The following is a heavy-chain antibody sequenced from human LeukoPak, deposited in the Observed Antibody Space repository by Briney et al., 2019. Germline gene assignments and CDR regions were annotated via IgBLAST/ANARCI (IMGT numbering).Heavy chain of an antibody. CDR1: GFTFSSYA. CDR2: ISGSGGST. Sequence: GGSLRLSCAASGFTFSSYAMSWVRQAPGKGLEWVSAISGSGGSTYYADSVKGRFTISRDNSKNTLYLQMNSLRAEDTAVYYCAKGKVVPAAPSDWFDPWGQGTLVTVSS. CDR3: AKGKVVPAAPSDWFDP. V-gene: IGHV3-23*01. J-gene: IGHJ5*02. D-gene: IGHD2-2*01.